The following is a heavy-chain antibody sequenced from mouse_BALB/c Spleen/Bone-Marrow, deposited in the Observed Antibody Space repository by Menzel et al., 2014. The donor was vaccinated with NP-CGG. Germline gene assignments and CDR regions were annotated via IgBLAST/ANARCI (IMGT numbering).Heavy chain of an antibody. V-gene: IGHV1S56*01. J-gene: IGHJ4*01. CDR2: IYPGNVNT. Sequence: VQLQQSGPELVKPGASVRISCKASGYTFTSYYIHWVKQRPGQGLEWIGWIYPGNVNTKCNEKFKGKATLTADKSSSTAYMQLSSLTSEDSAVYFCARGGWLRDAMDYWGQGTSVTVSS. CDR3: ARGGWLRDAMDY. D-gene: IGHD2-2*01. CDR1: GYTFTSYY.